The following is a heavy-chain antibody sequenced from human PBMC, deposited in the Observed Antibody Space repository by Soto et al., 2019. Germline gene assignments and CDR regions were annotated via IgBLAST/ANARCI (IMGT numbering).Heavy chain of an antibody. D-gene: IGHD2-15*01. V-gene: IGHV3-7*03. CDR1: GFTFSSFW. CDR3: ATERELVVVAETPIHYSGMDA. J-gene: IGHJ6*02. Sequence: AGGSLRLSCAASGFTFSSFWMAWVRQAPGKGLEWVANINQDGSEKYYVDSMKGRFTISRDNAKNSLYLEMNSLRAEDTAVYCCATERELVVVAETPIHYSGMDARGQGTTVTVSS. CDR2: INQDGSEK.